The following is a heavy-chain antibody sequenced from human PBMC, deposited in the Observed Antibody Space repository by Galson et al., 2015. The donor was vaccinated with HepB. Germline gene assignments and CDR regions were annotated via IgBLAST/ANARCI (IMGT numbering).Heavy chain of an antibody. CDR3: ARTVDYGDPWDYFDY. CDR1: GFTLSSSW. J-gene: IGHJ4*02. Sequence: SLRLSCAASGFTLSSSWMHWVRQAPGKGLVWVSRINSDGSSTSYADSVKGRFTISRDNAKNTLYLKMNSLRAEDTAVYYCARTVDYGDPWDYFDYWGQGTLVTVSS. D-gene: IGHD4-17*01. CDR2: INSDGSST. V-gene: IGHV3-74*01.